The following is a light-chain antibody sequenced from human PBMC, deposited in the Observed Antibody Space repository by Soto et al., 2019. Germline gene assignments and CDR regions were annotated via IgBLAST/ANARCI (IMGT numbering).Light chain of an antibody. V-gene: IGKV3-11*01. Sequence: EIVLTQSPATLSLSPGERATLSCRASQSVSSYLAWYQQKPGQAPRLLIYDASNRATGIPARFSGSGSGTDFTLTISSLQPEDVATYYCQQSYGSPPFTIGPGTKVDIK. CDR1: QSVSSY. CDR3: QQSYGSPPFT. J-gene: IGKJ3*01. CDR2: DAS.